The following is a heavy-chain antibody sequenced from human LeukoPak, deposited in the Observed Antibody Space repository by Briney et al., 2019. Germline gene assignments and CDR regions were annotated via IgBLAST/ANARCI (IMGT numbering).Heavy chain of an antibody. CDR2: IYPDDSDT. CDR3: ARHSINYNNYRDFYYYVDV. J-gene: IGHJ6*03. D-gene: IGHD4-11*01. CDR1: GYNFANYW. Sequence: GESLKISCRGSGYNFANYWIGWVRQMPGKGLEWMGIIYPDDSDTTYNPSFQGQVTISADKSLSTAYLRWSSLKASDTAMYYCARHSINYNNYRDFYYYVDVWGKGTTVTVSS. V-gene: IGHV5-51*01.